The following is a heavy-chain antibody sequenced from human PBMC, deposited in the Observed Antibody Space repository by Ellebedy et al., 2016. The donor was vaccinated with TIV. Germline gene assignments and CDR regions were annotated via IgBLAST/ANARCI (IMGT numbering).Heavy chain of an antibody. J-gene: IGHJ5*02. CDR3: ARERFYGSGSTIWFDP. V-gene: IGHV4-4*07. CDR1: GVTISTYY. CDR2: VNPSGST. Sequence: MPSETLSLTCSVAGVTISTYYLSWIRQPAGKGLEWIGRVNPSGSTNYNTSLESRVTLSADTSKNQFSLRLSSVTAADTAVYYCARERFYGSGSTIWFDPWGQGTLVTVSS. D-gene: IGHD3-10*01.